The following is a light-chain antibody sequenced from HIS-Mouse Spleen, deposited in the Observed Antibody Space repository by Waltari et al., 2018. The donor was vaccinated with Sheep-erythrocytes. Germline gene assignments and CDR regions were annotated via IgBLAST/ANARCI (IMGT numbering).Light chain of an antibody. CDR3: CSYGGSYNHV. Sequence: QSALTQPRSVSGSPGQSVTISCTGTSSDVGGYNYVPWYQQHPGKAPKLMIYDVSKRPSGVPDRFSGSKSGNTASLTISGLQAEDEADYYCCSYGGSYNHVFATGTKVTVL. CDR1: SSDVGGYNY. V-gene: IGLV2-11*01. CDR2: DVS. J-gene: IGLJ1*01.